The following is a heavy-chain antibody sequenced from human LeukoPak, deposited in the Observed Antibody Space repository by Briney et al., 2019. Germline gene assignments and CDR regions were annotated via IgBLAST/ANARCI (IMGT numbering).Heavy chain of an antibody. CDR2: ISGSGNYA. D-gene: IGHD3-3*02. CDR1: GFTFSNYA. V-gene: IGHV3-23*01. J-gene: IGHJ4*02. Sequence: GGSLRLSCAASGFTFSNYAMNWVRQPPGKGLEWVSAISGSGNYAYYADSVKGRFTISRDNSKNTLYLQMNSLRAEDTAVYYCAKDSQALSHVDYFAHWGRGTPVTVSS. CDR3: AKDSQALSHVDYFAH.